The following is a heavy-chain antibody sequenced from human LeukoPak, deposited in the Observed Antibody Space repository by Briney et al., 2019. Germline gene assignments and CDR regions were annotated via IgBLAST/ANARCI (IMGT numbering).Heavy chain of an antibody. D-gene: IGHD2-2*01. Sequence: ASVKVSCKASGYTFTGYYMHWVRQAPGQGLEWMGWINPLTGETNSAQKFQGRVTMTRDTSVSTAYMELSRLRSDDTAVYYCARDKRPAPAASFDIWGQGTLVTVSS. CDR1: GYTFTGYY. CDR2: INPLTGET. CDR3: ARDKRPAPAASFDI. V-gene: IGHV1-2*02. J-gene: IGHJ3*02.